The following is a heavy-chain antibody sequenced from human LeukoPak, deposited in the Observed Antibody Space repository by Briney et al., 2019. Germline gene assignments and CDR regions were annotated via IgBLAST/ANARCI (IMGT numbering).Heavy chain of an antibody. Sequence: PSETLSLTCAVYGGSFSGYYWSWIRQPPGKGLEWIGEINHRGSTNYNPSLKSRVTISVDTSKNQFSLKLSSVTAADTAVYYCARGRSVVGYCSSTSCYAPGYYYYGMDVWGQGTTVTVSS. CDR1: GGSFSGYY. CDR2: INHRGST. J-gene: IGHJ6*02. D-gene: IGHD2-2*01. V-gene: IGHV4-34*01. CDR3: ARGRSVVGYCSSTSCYAPGYYYYGMDV.